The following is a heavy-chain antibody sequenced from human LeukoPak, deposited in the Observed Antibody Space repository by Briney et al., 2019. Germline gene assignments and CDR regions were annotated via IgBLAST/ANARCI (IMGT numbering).Heavy chain of an antibody. CDR2: ISGSGGST. D-gene: IGHD6-13*01. Sequence: QPGGSLRLSCAASGFTFSSYAMSWVRQAPGKGLEWVSAISGSGGSTYYADSVKGRFTISRDNSKNTLYLQMNSLRAEDTAVYYCAREALYSSSWYNPFDYWGQGTLVTVSS. CDR1: GFTFSSYA. CDR3: AREALYSSSWYNPFDY. J-gene: IGHJ4*02. V-gene: IGHV3-23*01.